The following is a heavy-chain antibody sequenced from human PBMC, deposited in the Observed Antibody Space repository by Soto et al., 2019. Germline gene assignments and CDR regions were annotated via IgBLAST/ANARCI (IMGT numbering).Heavy chain of an antibody. CDR3: AXXRGYGDYGYSWFDP. CDR1: GGTFSSYA. CDR2: IIPIFGTA. J-gene: IGHJ5*02. D-gene: IGHD4-17*01. Sequence: VKVSCKASGGTFSSYAISWVRQAPGQGLEWMGGIIPIFGTANYAQKFQGRLTITADDSTSTAYMELNSLRSEDTAVYYSAXXRGYGDYGYSWFDPWGQXTLXTISS. V-gene: IGHV1-69*13.